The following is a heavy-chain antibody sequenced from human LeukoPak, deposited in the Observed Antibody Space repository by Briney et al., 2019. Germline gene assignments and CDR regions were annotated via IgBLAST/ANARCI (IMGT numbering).Heavy chain of an antibody. CDR3: ALYLAARGWFDP. Sequence: GASVKVSCKASGYTFTSYDINWVRQATGQGLEWMGWMNPNSGNTGYAQKFQGRVTMTRNTSISTAYMELSSLRSEDTAVYYCALYLAARGWFDPWGQGTLVTASS. D-gene: IGHD6-6*01. CDR1: GYTFTSYD. V-gene: IGHV1-8*01. J-gene: IGHJ5*02. CDR2: MNPNSGNT.